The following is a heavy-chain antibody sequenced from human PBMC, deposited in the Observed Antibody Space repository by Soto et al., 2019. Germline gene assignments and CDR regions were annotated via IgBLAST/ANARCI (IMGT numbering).Heavy chain of an antibody. J-gene: IGHJ4*02. Sequence: GGSRRRSWAASGFTFSTYSMNWVRQAPGKGLEWVSSISGTSSYIYYATSVKGRFTISRDNAKNSLYLQMSSLRAEDTAVYYCASAPGLYYFESWGQGTLVTVSS. V-gene: IGHV3-21*01. CDR3: ASAPGLYYFES. CDR1: GFTFSTYS. CDR2: ISGTSSYI.